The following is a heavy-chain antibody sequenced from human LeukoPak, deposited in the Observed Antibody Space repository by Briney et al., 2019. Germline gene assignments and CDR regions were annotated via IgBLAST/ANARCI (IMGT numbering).Heavy chain of an antibody. CDR3: VEDCSSTSCLGY. Sequence: PGGSLRLSCAASGFTFSSYAMSWVRQAPGKGLEWVSAISGSGGSTYYADSVKGRFTISRDNSKNTLYLQMNSLRAEDTAVYYCVEDCSSTSCLGYWGQGTLVTFSS. J-gene: IGHJ4*02. CDR1: GFTFSSYA. D-gene: IGHD2-2*01. CDR2: ISGSGGST. V-gene: IGHV3-23*01.